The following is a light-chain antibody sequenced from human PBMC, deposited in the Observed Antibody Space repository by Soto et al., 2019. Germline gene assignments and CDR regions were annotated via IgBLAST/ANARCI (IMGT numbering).Light chain of an antibody. CDR3: QQFNNYPALT. CDR2: DAS. V-gene: IGKV1D-13*01. J-gene: IGKJ4*01. CDR1: QGISSA. Sequence: AIQLTQSPSSLSASVGDRVTITCRASQGISSALAWYQQKPGKAPKLLIYDASSLESGVPSRFSGRGSGTDCTLTISRLQPEDFATYYCQQFNNYPALTFGGGTKVDIK.